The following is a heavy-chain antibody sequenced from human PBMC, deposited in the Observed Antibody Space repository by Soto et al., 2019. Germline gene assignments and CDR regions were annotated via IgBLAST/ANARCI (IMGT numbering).Heavy chain of an antibody. CDR1: GFTFSSYA. V-gene: IGHV3-23*01. J-gene: IGHJ6*03. CDR3: AKESPAARDYYYYYSMDV. D-gene: IGHD6-6*01. Sequence: GGSLRLSCAASGFTFSSYAMSWVRQAPGKGLEWVSAISGSGGSTYYADSVKGRFTISRDNSKNTLYLQMNSLRAEDTAVYYCAKESPAARDYYYYYSMDVWGKGTTVTVSS. CDR2: ISGSGGST.